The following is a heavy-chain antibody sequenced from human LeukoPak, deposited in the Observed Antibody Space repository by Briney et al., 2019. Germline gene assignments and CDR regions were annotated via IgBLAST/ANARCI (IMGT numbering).Heavy chain of an antibody. D-gene: IGHD3-10*01. J-gene: IGHJ5*02. CDR2: IYSAGST. CDR3: ARVRGESPRWFDP. CDR1: GVTVSSNY. V-gene: IGHV3-66*01. Sequence: PGGSLRLSCAVSGVTVSSNYMSWVRQAPGRGLEWVSVIYSAGSTYYADSVKGRFTISRDNAKNTLYLQMNSLRAEDTAVYYCARVRGESPRWFDPWGQGTLVTVSS.